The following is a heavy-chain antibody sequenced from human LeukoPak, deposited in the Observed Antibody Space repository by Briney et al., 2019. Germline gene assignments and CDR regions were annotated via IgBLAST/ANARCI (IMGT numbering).Heavy chain of an antibody. V-gene: IGHV3-30*04. Sequence: PGGSLRLSCAASGFIFSKYALHWVRQAPGKGLEWVAVVSFDGRSEYYADSVKGRFTISRDNSKNTLFLQMNSLRAEDTAVYYCAKEGRGAFFDYWGQGTLVTVSS. D-gene: IGHD3-10*01. CDR3: AKEGRGAFFDY. CDR1: GFIFSKYA. CDR2: VSFDGRSE. J-gene: IGHJ4*02.